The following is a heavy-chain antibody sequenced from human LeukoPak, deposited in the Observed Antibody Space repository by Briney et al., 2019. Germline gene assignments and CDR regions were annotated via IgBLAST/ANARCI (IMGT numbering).Heavy chain of an antibody. CDR2: ISGSGAST. J-gene: IGHJ4*02. D-gene: IGHD1-26*01. CDR1: GFTFSTNA. V-gene: IGHV3-23*01. CDR3: AKDVGKWESLHFFDY. Sequence: GGSLRLSCLTSGFTFSTNAMSWVRQAPGKGLEWISGISGSGASTYYADSVTGRFTISRDNSRNTPYLQMNSLRGDDTAVYYCAKDVGKWESLHFFDYWGQGTLVTVSS.